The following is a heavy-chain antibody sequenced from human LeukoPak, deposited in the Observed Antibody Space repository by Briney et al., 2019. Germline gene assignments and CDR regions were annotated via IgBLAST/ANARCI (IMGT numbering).Heavy chain of an antibody. V-gene: IGHV1-69*04. Sequence: ASVKVSCKASGGTFSSYAISWVRQAPGQGLEWMGRIIPILGIANYAQKFQGRVTITADKSTSTAYMELSSLRSEDTAVYYCARIGVRGENAFDIWGQGTMVTVSS. J-gene: IGHJ3*02. D-gene: IGHD3-10*01. CDR2: IIPILGIA. CDR3: ARIGVRGENAFDI. CDR1: GGTFSSYA.